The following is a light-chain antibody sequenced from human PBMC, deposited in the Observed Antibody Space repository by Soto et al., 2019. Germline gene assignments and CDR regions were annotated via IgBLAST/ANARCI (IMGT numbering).Light chain of an antibody. CDR2: SNN. V-gene: IGLV1-44*01. J-gene: IGLJ2*01. Sequence: QSVLTQPPSASGSPGQRVTISCSGSSSNIGSNTVNCYQQLPGTTPKLLIYSNNQRPSGVPDRFSGSKSGTSASLAISGLQSEDEDDYYCAAWDDSLNAVVFGGGTKLTVL. CDR3: AAWDDSLNAVV. CDR1: SSNIGSNT.